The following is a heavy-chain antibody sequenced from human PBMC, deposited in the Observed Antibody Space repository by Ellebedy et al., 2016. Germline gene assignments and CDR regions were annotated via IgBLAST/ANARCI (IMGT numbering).Heavy chain of an antibody. D-gene: IGHD2-2*01. CDR2: MNPNSGNT. CDR1: GYTFTSYD. CDR3: TRDGGSEPLVYCSSTSCYGGGCDCYYYGMDV. J-gene: IGHJ6*02. Sequence: ASVKVSCKASGYTFTSYDINWVRQATGQGLEWMGWMNPNSGNTGYAQKFQGRVTITRNTSISTADMGLSSLRSEDTAVYYCTRDGGSEPLVYCSSTSCYGGGCDCYYYGMDVWGQGTTVTVSS. V-gene: IGHV1-8*01.